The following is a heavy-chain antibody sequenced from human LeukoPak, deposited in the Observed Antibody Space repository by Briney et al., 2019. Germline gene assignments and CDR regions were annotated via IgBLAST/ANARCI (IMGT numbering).Heavy chain of an antibody. V-gene: IGHV3-23*01. J-gene: IGHJ4*02. D-gene: IGHD3-9*01. Sequence: GGSLRLSCAVSGFTFTTYVMTWVRQAPGKGLEWVSAISGSGTSTYYADSVKGRFTISRDNAKNSLYLQMNSLRAEDTAVYYCARGPTNYDILTGYRSYYFDYWGQGTLVTVSS. CDR2: ISGSGTST. CDR1: GFTFTTYV. CDR3: ARGPTNYDILTGYRSYYFDY.